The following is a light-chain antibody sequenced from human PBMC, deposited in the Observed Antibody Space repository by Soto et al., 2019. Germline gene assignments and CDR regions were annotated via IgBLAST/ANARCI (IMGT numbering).Light chain of an antibody. CDR1: QSVTSSY. J-gene: IGKJ4*01. Sequence: DIVLTQSPATLSLSPGERATLSCRASQSVTSSYLAWYQQKPGQAPRLLIYDTSTRATGVPARFSGSRSGPKFTLTINSLQSEDFAIYYCQPYNNWPLTFGGGTKVDIK. CDR2: DTS. V-gene: IGKV3-15*01. CDR3: QPYNNWPLT.